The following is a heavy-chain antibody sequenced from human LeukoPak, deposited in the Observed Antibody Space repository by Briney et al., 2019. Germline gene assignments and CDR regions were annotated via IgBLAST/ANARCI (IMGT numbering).Heavy chain of an antibody. J-gene: IGHJ6*02. V-gene: IGHV3-21*01. Sequence: GGSLRLSCAASGFTFSSYSTNWVRQAPGKGLEWVSSISSSSSYIYYADSVKGRFTISRDNAKNSLYLQMNSLRAEDTAVYYCARDATMVRGVLLDPFGYGMDVWGQGSTVTVSS. CDR1: GFTFSSYS. CDR3: ARDATMVRGVLLDPFGYGMDV. CDR2: ISSSSSYI. D-gene: IGHD3-10*01.